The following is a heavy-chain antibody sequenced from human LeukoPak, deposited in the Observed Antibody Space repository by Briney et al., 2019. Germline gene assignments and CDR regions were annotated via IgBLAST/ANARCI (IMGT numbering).Heavy chain of an antibody. J-gene: IGHJ4*02. V-gene: IGHV3-23*01. D-gene: IGHD3-22*01. CDR3: ARAYYYDSSGSFDY. Sequence: GGSLRLSCAVSGFTFSSYAMSWVRQAPGKGLEWVSVISGSGGSTYYSDSVKGRFTIARDNAKNSLYLQMNSLRAEDTAVYYCARAYYYDSSGSFDYWGQGTLVTVSS. CDR2: ISGSGGST. CDR1: GFTFSSYA.